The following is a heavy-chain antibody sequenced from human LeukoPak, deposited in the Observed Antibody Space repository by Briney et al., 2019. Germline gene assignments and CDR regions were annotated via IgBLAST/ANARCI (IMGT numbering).Heavy chain of an antibody. J-gene: IGHJ3*02. CDR3: ATLTHIVVVPTSLHGAFDI. CDR2: IYYSGST. D-gene: IGHD2-2*01. Sequence: SETMSLTCTVSGGSIGTYYWSWIRQPPGKGLEWIGYIYYSGSTNYNPSLKSRVSISVDTSKNQFSLKLSSVTAADTAVYYCATLTHIVVVPTSLHGAFDIWGQGTMVTVSS. V-gene: IGHV4-59*01. CDR1: GGSIGTYY.